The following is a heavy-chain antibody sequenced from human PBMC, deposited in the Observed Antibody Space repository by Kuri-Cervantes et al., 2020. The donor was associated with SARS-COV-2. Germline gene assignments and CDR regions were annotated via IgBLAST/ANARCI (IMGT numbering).Heavy chain of an antibody. Sequence: ASVKVSCKASGYTFTGYYMHWVRQAPGQGLEWMGWISAYNGNTNYAQKLQGRVTMTTDTSTSTAYMELRSLRSDDTAVYYCARSYSSSRELDYWDQGTLVTVSS. CDR2: ISAYNGNT. D-gene: IGHD6-13*01. CDR1: GYTFTGYY. V-gene: IGHV1-18*04. J-gene: IGHJ4*02. CDR3: ARSYSSSRELDY.